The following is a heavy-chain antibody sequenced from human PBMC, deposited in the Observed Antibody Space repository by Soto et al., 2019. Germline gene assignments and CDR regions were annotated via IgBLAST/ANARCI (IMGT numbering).Heavy chain of an antibody. Sequence: GGSLRLSCAASGFTFSNYWMHWVRQAPGQGLVWVSRLNTNGRITDYADSVQGRFTISRDNARNTLYLQINSLRVEDTAVYYCARDLGGVDSYCGQGTLVT. V-gene: IGHV3-74*01. CDR1: GFTFSNYW. CDR2: LNTNGRIT. D-gene: IGHD3-16*01. J-gene: IGHJ4*02. CDR3: ARDLGGVDSY.